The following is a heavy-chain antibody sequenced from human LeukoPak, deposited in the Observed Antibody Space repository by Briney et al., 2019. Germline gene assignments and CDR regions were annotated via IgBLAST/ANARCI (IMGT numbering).Heavy chain of an antibody. V-gene: IGHV3-23*01. CDR1: GFTFSSYA. D-gene: IGHD6-19*01. Sequence: GGSLRLSCAASGFTFSSYAMSWVRQTPGKGLEWASAISGSGGSTYYADSVKGRFTISRDNSKNTLYLQMNSLRAEDTAVYYCAKSSGWYYFDYWGQGTLVTVSS. CDR2: ISGSGGST. CDR3: AKSSGWYYFDY. J-gene: IGHJ4*02.